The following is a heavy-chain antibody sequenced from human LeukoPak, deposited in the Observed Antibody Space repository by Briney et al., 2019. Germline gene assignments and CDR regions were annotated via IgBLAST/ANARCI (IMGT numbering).Heavy chain of an antibody. D-gene: IGHD1-26*01. CDR3: AGGYTGNFK. CDR2: ISGSGSST. V-gene: IGHV3-23*01. J-gene: IGHJ4*02. CDR1: GFTFSTYA. Sequence: PGGSLRPSCAASGFTFSTYAMSWVRQAPGKGLEWVSTISGSGSSTYYAESVKGRFTISRDNSKNTLYLQMNSLRAEDTAIYYCAGGYTGNFKWGQGTLVTVSS.